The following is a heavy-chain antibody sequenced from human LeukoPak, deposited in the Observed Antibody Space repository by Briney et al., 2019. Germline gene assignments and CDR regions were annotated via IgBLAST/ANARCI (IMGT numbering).Heavy chain of an antibody. CDR3: ARPYIGGNRGAFDI. CDR2: ISAYNGKT. V-gene: IGHV1-18*01. CDR1: GYKFNTYG. J-gene: IGHJ3*02. D-gene: IGHD2-15*01. Sequence: GASVKVSCKASGYKFNTYGISWVRQAPGQGLEWMGWISAYNGKTDYAQKFQGRVTMTTDTSTSTAYMELRSLRSNDTAVYYCARPYIGGNRGAFDIWGQGTMVTVSS.